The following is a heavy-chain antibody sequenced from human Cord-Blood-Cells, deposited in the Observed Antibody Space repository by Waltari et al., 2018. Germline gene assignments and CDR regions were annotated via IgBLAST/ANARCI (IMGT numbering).Heavy chain of an antibody. Sequence: EVQLLESGGGLVQPGGSLRLSCAASGFTFSSYAMSWVRQAPGKGLGWVSAISGSGGSTSYADSVKGRFTISRDNSKNTLYLQMNSLRAEDTAVYYCAKSSWPSELLFDYWGQGTLVTVSS. J-gene: IGHJ4*02. CDR1: GFTFSSYA. CDR2: ISGSGGST. D-gene: IGHD1-7*01. V-gene: IGHV3-23*01. CDR3: AKSSWPSELLFDY.